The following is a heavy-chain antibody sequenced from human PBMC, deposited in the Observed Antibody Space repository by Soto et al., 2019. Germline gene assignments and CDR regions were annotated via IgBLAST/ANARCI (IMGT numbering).Heavy chain of an antibody. D-gene: IGHD3-9*01. CDR2: IYYSGNT. CDR1: GGSMSSGAYY. J-gene: IGHJ4*02. Sequence: QVQLQESGPGLVKPSQTLSLTCTVSGGSMSSGAYYWNWIRLHPGKGLEWIGYIYYSGNTYYNPSLRSRITISVDTSKNQFSLKLSSVTDADTAVYYCASSYTGYLDNWGQGTRVTVSS. CDR3: ASSYTGYLDN. V-gene: IGHV4-31*03.